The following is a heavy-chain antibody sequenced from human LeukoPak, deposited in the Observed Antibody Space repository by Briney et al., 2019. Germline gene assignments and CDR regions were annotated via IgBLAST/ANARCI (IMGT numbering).Heavy chain of an antibody. D-gene: IGHD3-10*01. J-gene: IGHJ6*03. V-gene: IGHV3-23*01. CDR1: GFRFSSYA. Sequence: QPGGSLRLSCAASGFRFSSYAMSWVRQAPGKGLEWVSAISGSGVSTYYADSGKGRFTISRDNSKNTLYLQMNSLRAEDTAVYYCARPRRGSSGYYYYMDVWGKGTTVTVSS. CDR2: ISGSGVST. CDR3: ARPRRGSSGYYYYMDV.